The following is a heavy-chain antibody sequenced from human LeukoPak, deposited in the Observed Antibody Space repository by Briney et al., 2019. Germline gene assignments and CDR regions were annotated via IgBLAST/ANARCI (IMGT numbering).Heavy chain of an antibody. CDR1: GGTFSSYA. V-gene: IGHV1-69*05. J-gene: IGHJ3*02. CDR3: ARVNYDILTGHLGNAFDI. Sequence: ASVKVSCKASGGTFSSYAISWVRQAPGQGLEWVGGIIPIFGTANYAQKFQGRVTITTDESTSTAYMELSSLRSEDTAVYYCARVNYDILTGHLGNAFDIWGQGTMVTVSS. CDR2: IIPIFGTA. D-gene: IGHD3-9*01.